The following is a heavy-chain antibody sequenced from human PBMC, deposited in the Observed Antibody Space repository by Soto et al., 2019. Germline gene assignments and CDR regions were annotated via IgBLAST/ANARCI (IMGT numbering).Heavy chain of an antibody. V-gene: IGHV3-23*01. CDR1: GFTFGVYA. J-gene: IGHJ1*01. D-gene: IGHD1-1*01. CDR3: VKGRGGNTGLFQMEY. CDR2: VSVSVKTT. Sequence: GSLRLSCAASGFTFGVYAMSWVRQAPGKGVEWVSGVSVSVKTTYYADLVDDRFTIVRDNCRITLFLEMNMLRGNHPAVYCCVKGRGGNTGLFQMEYWG.